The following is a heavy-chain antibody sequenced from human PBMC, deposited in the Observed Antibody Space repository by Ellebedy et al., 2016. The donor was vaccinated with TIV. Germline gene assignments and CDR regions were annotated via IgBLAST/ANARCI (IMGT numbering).Heavy chain of an antibody. CDR3: ARRISGTYGDDALDI. CDR1: GFTVTYTY. Sequence: GESLKISCVASGFTVTYTYMSWVRQAPGTGLEWVSVIQTGGDTYYADSVKGRFTISRDSSKNTLYLQMDSLRAEDTAVYYCARRISGTYGDDALDIWGQGTMVTVSS. J-gene: IGHJ3*02. V-gene: IGHV3-53*01. CDR2: IQTGGDT. D-gene: IGHD1-20*01.